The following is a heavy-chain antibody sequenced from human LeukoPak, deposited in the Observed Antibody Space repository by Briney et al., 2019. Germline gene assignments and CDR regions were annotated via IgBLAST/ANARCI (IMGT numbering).Heavy chain of an antibody. V-gene: IGHV1-18*01. CDR1: GYTFTSYG. Sequence: ASVKVSCKASGYTFTSYGVSWVRQAPGQGLEWMGWISAYSGATDYAQRFQDRVTMTRDTSISTAYMEFSSLRSDDTAVYYCARKMEYSYIDYWGQGSLVTVSS. D-gene: IGHD5-18*01. CDR2: ISAYSGAT. CDR3: ARKMEYSYIDY. J-gene: IGHJ4*02.